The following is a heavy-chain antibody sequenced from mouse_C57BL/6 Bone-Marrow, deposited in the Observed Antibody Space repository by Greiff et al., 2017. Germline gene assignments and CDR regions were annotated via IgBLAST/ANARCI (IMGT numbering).Heavy chain of an antibody. V-gene: IGHV4-1*01. D-gene: IGHD1-2*01. CDR2: INPDSSTI. Sequence: EASGIDFSRYWMSWVRRAPGKGLEWIGEINPDSSTINYAPSLKDKFIISRDNAKNTLYLQMSKVRSEDTALYYWARRGYGSYYWDYWGQGTTLTVSS. J-gene: IGHJ2*01. CDR3: ARRGYGSYYWDY. CDR1: GIDFSRYW.